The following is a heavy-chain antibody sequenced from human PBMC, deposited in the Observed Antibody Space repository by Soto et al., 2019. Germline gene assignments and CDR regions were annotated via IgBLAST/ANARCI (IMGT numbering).Heavy chain of an antibody. Sequence: GGSLRLSCAASGFTFSSYGMHWVRQAPGKGLEWVAVISYDGSNKYYADSVKGRFTISRDNSKNTLYLQMNSLRAEDTAVYYCAKDSRRMVRGATDAFDIWGQGTMVTVSS. J-gene: IGHJ3*02. CDR1: GFTFSSYG. V-gene: IGHV3-30*18. CDR3: AKDSRRMVRGATDAFDI. D-gene: IGHD3-10*01. CDR2: ISYDGSNK.